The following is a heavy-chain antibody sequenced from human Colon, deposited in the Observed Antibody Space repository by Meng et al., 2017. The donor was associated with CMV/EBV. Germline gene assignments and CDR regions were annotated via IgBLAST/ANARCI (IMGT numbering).Heavy chain of an antibody. V-gene: IGHV3-72*01. D-gene: IGHD3-16*01. Sequence: GASLKISCATSGFTFSSYTMHWVRQAPGKGLEWVGRISNKARRYTTEYAASLEGRVVISGRESENTMYLHLKKLKTEDTAVYFCVRVTDWGQGTLVTVSS. J-gene: IGHJ4*02. CDR3: VRVTD. CDR1: GFTFSSYT. CDR2: ISNKARRYTT.